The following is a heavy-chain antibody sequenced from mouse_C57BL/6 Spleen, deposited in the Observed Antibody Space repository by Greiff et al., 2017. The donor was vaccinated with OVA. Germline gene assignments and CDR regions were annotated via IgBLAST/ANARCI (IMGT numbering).Heavy chain of an antibody. J-gene: IGHJ3*01. CDR3: TRSYDGYYAAY. Sequence: QVHVKQSGAELVRPGASVTLSCKASGYTFTDYEMHWVKQTPVHGLEWIGAIDPETGGTAYTQKFKGKAILTADKSSSTAYMELRSLTSEDSAVYYCTRSYDGYYAAYWGQGTLVTVSA. CDR2: IDPETGGT. D-gene: IGHD2-3*01. CDR1: GYTFTDYE. V-gene: IGHV1-15*01.